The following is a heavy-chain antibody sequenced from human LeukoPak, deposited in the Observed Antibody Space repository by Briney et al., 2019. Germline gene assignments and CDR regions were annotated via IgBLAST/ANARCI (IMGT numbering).Heavy chain of an antibody. D-gene: IGHD5-18*01. CDR3: ARDMIRIQLWLDMGVWSDP. V-gene: IGHV1-2*02. J-gene: IGHJ5*02. Sequence: ASVKVSCKASGYTFTGYYMHWVRQAPGQGLEWMGWINPNSGGTNYAQKFQGRVTMTRDTSISTAYMELSRLRSDDTAVYYCARDMIRIQLWLDMGVWSDPWGQGTLVTVSS. CDR2: INPNSGGT. CDR1: GYTFTGYY.